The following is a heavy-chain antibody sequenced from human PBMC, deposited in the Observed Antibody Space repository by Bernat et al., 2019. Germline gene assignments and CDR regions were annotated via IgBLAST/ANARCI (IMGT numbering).Heavy chain of an antibody. V-gene: IGHV4-34*01. Sequence: QVQLDQWGAGLLKPSETLSLTCAVYVGSFSGYYWTWIRQPPGRGLEWIGEVSHTGSTNYNPSLKSRVTISVDTSMNQFSLRLTSMTAADTAVYYCARGHFFNSYWGRGTPVTVSS. CDR1: VGSFSGYY. CDR3: ARGHFFNSY. CDR2: VSHTGST. J-gene: IGHJ4*02.